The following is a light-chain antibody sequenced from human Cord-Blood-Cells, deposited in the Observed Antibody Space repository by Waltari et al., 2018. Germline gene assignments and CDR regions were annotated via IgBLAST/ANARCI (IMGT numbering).Light chain of an antibody. CDR3: SSYTSSSTLEV. CDR1: SIAVGGYNY. J-gene: IGLJ3*02. CDR2: DVS. V-gene: IGLV2-14*01. Sequence: QSALTQPASVSGSPGQSITISCTGTSIAVGGYNYVYRYQQHPGKAPKLMIYDVSNRPSGVSNRFSGSKSGNTASLTISGLQAEDEADYYCSSYTSSSTLEVFGGGTKLTVL.